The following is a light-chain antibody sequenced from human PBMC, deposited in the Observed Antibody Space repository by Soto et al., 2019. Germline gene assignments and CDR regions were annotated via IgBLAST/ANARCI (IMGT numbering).Light chain of an antibody. V-gene: IGKV3-20*01. J-gene: IGKJ1*01. CDR1: QSVSNNY. CDR3: QRYNSYLWT. CDR2: GAS. Sequence: SLCTVSLSPGERATLSCRASQSVSNNYLAWYQQKPGQAPRLLIYGASNRATGIPDRFSGSGSGTEFTLTISSLQPDDVATYYGQRYNSYLWTFGQ.